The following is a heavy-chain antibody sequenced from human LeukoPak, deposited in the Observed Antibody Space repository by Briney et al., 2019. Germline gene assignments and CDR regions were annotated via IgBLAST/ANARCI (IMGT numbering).Heavy chain of an antibody. J-gene: IGHJ4*02. V-gene: IGHV3-66*01. Sequence: GGSLRLSCAASGFTVSSNYMSWVRQAPGKGLEWVSVIYSGGSTYYADSVKGRFTISRDNSKNTLYLQMNSLRAEDTAVYYCARGDYYDSSFDYWGQGILVTVSS. D-gene: IGHD3-22*01. CDR3: ARGDYYDSSFDY. CDR1: GFTVSSNY. CDR2: IYSGGST.